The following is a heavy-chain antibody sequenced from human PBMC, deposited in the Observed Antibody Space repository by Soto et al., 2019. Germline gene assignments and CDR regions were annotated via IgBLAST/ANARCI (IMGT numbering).Heavy chain of an antibody. CDR3: ARVWYGDYYYYGMDV. V-gene: IGHV1-3*05. D-gene: IGHD4-17*01. J-gene: IGHJ6*02. CDR1: GYTFTSYA. CDR2: INAGNGNT. Sequence: QVQLVQSGAEEKKPGASVKVSCKASGYTFTSYAMHWVRQAPGQRLEWMGWINAGNGNTKYSQKFQGRVTITRDTSASTAYMELSSLRSEDTAVYYCARVWYGDYYYYGMDVWGQGTTVTVSS.